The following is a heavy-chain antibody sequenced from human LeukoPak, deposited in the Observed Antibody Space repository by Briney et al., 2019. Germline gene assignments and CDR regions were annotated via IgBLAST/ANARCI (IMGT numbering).Heavy chain of an antibody. D-gene: IGHD4-11*01. CDR2: IYAGDYDT. V-gene: IGHV5-51*01. Sequence: GASLEISWQGAGSHFTSYWIGWVRPVAGEGRGWMGIIYAGDYDTIYSPCFEGQVTISADKPISTAYLQWSSLKASDTAMSYCARHVRDDYSRTQDYWGQGTLVTVSS. CDR1: GSHFTSYW. J-gene: IGHJ4*02. CDR3: ARHVRDDYSRTQDY.